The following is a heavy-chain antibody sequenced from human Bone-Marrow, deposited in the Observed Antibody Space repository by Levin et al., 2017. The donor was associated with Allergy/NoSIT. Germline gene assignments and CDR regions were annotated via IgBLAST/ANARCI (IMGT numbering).Heavy chain of an antibody. CDR2: IYYSGDT. CDR3: ARHSGDFHQ. J-gene: IGHJ1*01. Sequence: ESLKISCSVSGASIRNSVYYWGWLRQPPGKGLEWIGSIYYSGDTHYTPSLKSRVIMSVDTSTNQFSLKVTSLSAADTGIYYCARHSGDFHQWGQGTLVTVSS. D-gene: IGHD7-27*01. V-gene: IGHV4-39*01. CDR1: GASIRNSVYY.